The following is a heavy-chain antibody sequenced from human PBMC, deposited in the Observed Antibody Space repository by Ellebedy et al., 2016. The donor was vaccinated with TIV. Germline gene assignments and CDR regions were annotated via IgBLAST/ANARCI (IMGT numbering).Heavy chain of an antibody. CDR3: AKGSGGYDSSAPDY. D-gene: IGHD3-22*01. Sequence: GGSLRLSCSASGFTFSSYAMHWVRQAPGKGLEYVSAISSNGGSTYYADSVKGRFTISRDNSKNTLYLQMSSLRAEDTAVYYCAKGSGGYDSSAPDYWGQGTLVTVSS. V-gene: IGHV3-64D*06. CDR1: GFTFSSYA. CDR2: ISSNGGST. J-gene: IGHJ4*02.